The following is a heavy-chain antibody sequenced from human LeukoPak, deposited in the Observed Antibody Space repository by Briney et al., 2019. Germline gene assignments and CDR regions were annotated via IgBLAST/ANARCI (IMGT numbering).Heavy chain of an antibody. CDR1: GGSVNTHY. J-gene: IGHJ2*01. CDR2: LYPNGVT. CDR3: ASAVAGPHWCFDV. V-gene: IGHV4-4*07. D-gene: IGHD6-19*01. Sequence: SETLSLTCTVSGGSVNTHYWSWIRQPAGKGLEWLGRLYPNGVTNYNPSLNRRVTMSLDTSRSQLSLRMTSVTAADTAVYYCASAVAGPHWCFDVWGRGTLVTVSS.